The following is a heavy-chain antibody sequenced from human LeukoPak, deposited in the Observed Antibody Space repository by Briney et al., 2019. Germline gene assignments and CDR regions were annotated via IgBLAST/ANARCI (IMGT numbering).Heavy chain of an antibody. CDR2: IYPGDSDT. Sequence: GESLKISCKGSGYSFTSYWIGWVRQMPGKGLEWMGIIYPGDSDTRYSPSFQGQVTISADKSISTAYLQWSSLKASDTAMYYCASPSYGDYYYYGMDVWGQGTTATVSS. V-gene: IGHV5-51*01. D-gene: IGHD4-17*01. CDR1: GYSFTSYW. CDR3: ASPSYGDYYYYGMDV. J-gene: IGHJ6*02.